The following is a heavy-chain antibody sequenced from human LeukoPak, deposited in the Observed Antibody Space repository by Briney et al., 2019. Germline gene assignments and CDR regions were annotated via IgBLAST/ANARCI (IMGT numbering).Heavy chain of an antibody. Sequence: SVKVSCRASGGTFSSYAISWVRQAPGQGLEWMGGIIPIFGTANYAQTFQGRVTITADESTSTAYMELSSVRSEDTGVYYCASDYYGSGSYYYFDYWGQGTLVTVSS. CDR1: GGTFSSYA. J-gene: IGHJ4*02. CDR2: IIPIFGTA. D-gene: IGHD3-10*01. CDR3: ASDYYGSGSYYYFDY. V-gene: IGHV1-69*13.